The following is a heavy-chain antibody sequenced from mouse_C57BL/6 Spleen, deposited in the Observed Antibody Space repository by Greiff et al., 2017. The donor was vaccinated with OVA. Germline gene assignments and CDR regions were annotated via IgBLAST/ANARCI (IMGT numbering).Heavy chain of an antibody. CDR3: ARWGNYPDWYFDV. V-gene: IGHV1-52*01. J-gene: IGHJ1*03. D-gene: IGHD2-1*01. Sequence: QVQLQQPGAELVRPGSSVKLSCKASGYTFTSYWMHWVKQRPIQGLEWIGNIDPSDSETHYNQKFKDKATLTVDKSSSTAYMQLSSLTSEDSAVSYCARWGNYPDWYFDVWGTGTTVTVSS. CDR2: IDPSDSET. CDR1: GYTFTSYW.